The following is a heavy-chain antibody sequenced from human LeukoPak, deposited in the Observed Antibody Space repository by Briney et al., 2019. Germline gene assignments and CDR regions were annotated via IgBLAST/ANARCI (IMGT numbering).Heavy chain of an antibody. CDR3: AKSSPYFVGVTTFDAFDI. CDR1: GFTFSSYG. J-gene: IGHJ3*02. D-gene: IGHD1-26*01. CDR2: ISYDGSNK. Sequence: GGSLRLSCAASGFTFSSYGMHWVRQAPGKGLEWVAVISYDGSNKYYADSVKGRFTISRDNSKNTLYLQMNSLRAEDTAVYYCAKSSPYFVGVTTFDAFDIWGQGTMVTVSS. V-gene: IGHV3-30*18.